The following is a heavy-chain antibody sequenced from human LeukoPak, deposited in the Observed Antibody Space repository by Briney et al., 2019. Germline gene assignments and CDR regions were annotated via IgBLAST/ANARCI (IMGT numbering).Heavy chain of an antibody. CDR1: GDSVSSNSAA. J-gene: IGHJ4*02. CDR2: TYYRSKWYD. V-gene: IGHV6-1*01. D-gene: IGHD3-22*01. CDR3: ARERRGHYDTSGYPVGVFDY. Sequence: SQTLPLTSAISGDSVSSNSAAWTWIRQSPSRGLEWLGRTYYRSKWYDDYTLSVKSRITINPDTSKNQFSLQLNSMTPDDTAVYYCARERRGHYDTSGYPVGVFDYWGQGTLVTVSS.